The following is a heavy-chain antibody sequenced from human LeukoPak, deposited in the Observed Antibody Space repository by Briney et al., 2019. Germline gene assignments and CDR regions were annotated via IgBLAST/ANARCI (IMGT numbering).Heavy chain of an antibody. CDR3: AKGIAVAGTIEYFQH. Sequence: GGSLRLSCAASGFTFSSYGIHWVRQAPGKGLEWVAIISYDGSDKYYADSVKGRFTISRDNSKNTLYLQMNSLRGEDTAVYYCAKGIAVAGTIEYFQHWGQGTLVTVSS. D-gene: IGHD6-19*01. J-gene: IGHJ1*01. CDR1: GFTFSSYG. CDR2: ISYDGSDK. V-gene: IGHV3-30*18.